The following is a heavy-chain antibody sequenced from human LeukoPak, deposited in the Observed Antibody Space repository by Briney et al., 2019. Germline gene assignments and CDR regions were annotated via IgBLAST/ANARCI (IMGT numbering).Heavy chain of an antibody. V-gene: IGHV3-23*01. Sequence: GGSLRLSCAASGFTFSSYWMNWVRQAPGKGLEWVSSVSGSGGSTYYADSVKGRFTISRDNSKSTLFLQMNSLRAEDTAVYYCAKSSYYDSSGYYREYYFDYWGQGTLVTVSS. CDR1: GFTFSSYW. D-gene: IGHD3-22*01. CDR3: AKSSYYDSSGYYREYYFDY. CDR2: VSGSGGST. J-gene: IGHJ4*02.